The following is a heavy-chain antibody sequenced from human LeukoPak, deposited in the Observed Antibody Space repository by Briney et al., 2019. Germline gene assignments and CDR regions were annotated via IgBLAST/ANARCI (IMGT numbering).Heavy chain of an antibody. V-gene: IGHV1-69*13. Sequence: SVKVSCKASGGTFSSYAISWVRQAPGQGLEWMGGIIPIFGTANYAQKFQGRVTITADESTSTAYMELSSLRSEDTAVYYCTRASSGYYDDAFDIWGQGTMVTVSS. CDR3: TRASSGYYDDAFDI. D-gene: IGHD3-22*01. CDR2: IIPIFGTA. J-gene: IGHJ3*02. CDR1: GGTFSSYA.